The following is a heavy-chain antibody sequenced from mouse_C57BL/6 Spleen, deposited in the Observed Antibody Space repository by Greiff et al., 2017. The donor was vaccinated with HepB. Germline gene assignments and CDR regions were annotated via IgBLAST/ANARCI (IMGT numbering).Heavy chain of an antibody. CDR2: IYPGDGDT. CDR1: GYAFSSSW. Sequence: VKLQESGPELVKPGASVKISCKASGYAFSSSWMNWVKQRPGKGLEWIGRIYPGDGDTNYNGKFKGKATLTADKSSSTAYMQLSSLTTEDSAVYFCASEASYYYGSSYYAYAMDYWGQGTSVTVSS. D-gene: IGHD1-1*01. CDR3: ASEASYYYGSSYYAYAMDY. J-gene: IGHJ4*01. V-gene: IGHV1-82*01.